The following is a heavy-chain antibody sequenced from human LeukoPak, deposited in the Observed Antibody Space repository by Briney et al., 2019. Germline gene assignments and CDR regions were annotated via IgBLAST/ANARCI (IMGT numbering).Heavy chain of an antibody. CDR1: GYRFTSYW. D-gene: IGHD5-18*01. V-gene: IGHV5-51*01. CDR2: IYPGDSDT. J-gene: IGHJ4*02. Sequence: GESLKISFKGSGYRFTSYWIGWVRPMPGKGLEWMGIIYPGDSDTRYSPSFQGQVTISADKSISTAYLQWSSLKASDTAMYYCARHGEGGYSYGLPLYWGQGTLVTVSS. CDR3: ARHGEGGYSYGLPLY.